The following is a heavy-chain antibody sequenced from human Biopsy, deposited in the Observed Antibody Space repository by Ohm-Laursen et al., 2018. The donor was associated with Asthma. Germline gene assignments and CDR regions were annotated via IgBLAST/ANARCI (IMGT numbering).Heavy chain of an antibody. Sequence: SSVKVSCKASGDIFSSFGIKWVRQAPRQGLEWMGGLIPVLGTADYAPMFEGRVTITADESTSTAYLELTSLRFEDTAVYYCARGYSGTDRIVYYYSGMEVWGQGTTVTVSS. CDR3: ARGYSGTDRIVYYYSGMEV. D-gene: IGHD5-12*01. J-gene: IGHJ6*02. CDR2: LIPVLGTA. CDR1: GDIFSSFG. V-gene: IGHV1-69*01.